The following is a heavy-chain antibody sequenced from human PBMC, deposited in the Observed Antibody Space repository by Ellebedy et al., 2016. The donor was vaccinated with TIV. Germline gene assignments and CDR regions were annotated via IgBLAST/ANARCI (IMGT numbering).Heavy chain of an antibody. CDR1: GFTFNAYG. D-gene: IGHD3-22*01. CDR3: ATHYDTSGYYYGY. Sequence: GGSLRLXXAASGFTFNAYGIHWVRQTPGKGLEWVALISFDGSSKYYADSVKGRFTISRDNSKNTLYLHMNSLRAEDTAVYYCATHYDTSGYYYGYWGQGTLLTVSS. V-gene: IGHV3-30*03. J-gene: IGHJ4*02. CDR2: ISFDGSSK.